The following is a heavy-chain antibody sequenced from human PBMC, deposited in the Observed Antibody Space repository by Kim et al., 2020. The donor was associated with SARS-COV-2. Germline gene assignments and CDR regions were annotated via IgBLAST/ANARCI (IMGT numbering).Heavy chain of an antibody. J-gene: IGHJ4*02. D-gene: IGHD6-19*01. V-gene: IGHV4-59*09. CDR3: ARGGSGWYGDY. Sequence: NYNPSLKSRVTISVDTSKNQFSLKLSSVTAADTAVYYCARGGSGWYGDYWGQGTLVTVSS.